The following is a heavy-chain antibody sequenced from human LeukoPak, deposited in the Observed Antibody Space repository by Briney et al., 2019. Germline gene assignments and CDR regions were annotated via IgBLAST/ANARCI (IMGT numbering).Heavy chain of an antibody. CDR1: GYSFTSYW. V-gene: IGHV5-51*01. D-gene: IGHD4-11*01. Sequence: GESLKISFKGSGYSFTSYWIGWVRQMPGKGLEWMGIIYPGDSDTRYSPPFQGHVTIPEDKSNNQFSLNLSAVTAADTAVFSCAKSNAWDWFDPCGQRSLVTVSS. CDR2: IYPGDSDT. CDR3: AKSNAWDWFDP. J-gene: IGHJ5*02.